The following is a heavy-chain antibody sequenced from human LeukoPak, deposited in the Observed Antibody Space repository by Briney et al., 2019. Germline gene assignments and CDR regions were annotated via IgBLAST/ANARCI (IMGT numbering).Heavy chain of an antibody. CDR1: GFTFSSYG. CDR2: ISYDGSNK. D-gene: IGHD3-9*01. CDR3: AKDAGPYDILTGSPDFDY. J-gene: IGHJ4*02. Sequence: GGSPRLSCAASGFTFSSYGMHWVRQAPGKGLEWVAVISYDGSNKYYAGSVKGRFTISRDNSKNTLYLQMNSLRAEDTAVYYCAKDAGPYDILTGSPDFDYWGQGTLVTVSS. V-gene: IGHV3-30*18.